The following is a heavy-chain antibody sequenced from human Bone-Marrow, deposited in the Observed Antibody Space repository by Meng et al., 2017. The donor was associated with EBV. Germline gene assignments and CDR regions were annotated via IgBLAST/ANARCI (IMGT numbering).Heavy chain of an antibody. D-gene: IGHD3-10*01. V-gene: IGHV1-69*01. J-gene: IGHJ4*02. CDR3: ASESGRGFTPDY. CDR2: LIPMSGAP. CDR1: GGTFNRDA. Sequence: QVQVVRDVAEVKKPGDSVKESCWTFGGTFNRDAVSWVRKAPGQGLEWMGGLIPMSGAPHYAQKFQGRVTITADESTSTHYMDLSNLGSDDTAMYYCASESGRGFTPDYWGQGTLVTVSS.